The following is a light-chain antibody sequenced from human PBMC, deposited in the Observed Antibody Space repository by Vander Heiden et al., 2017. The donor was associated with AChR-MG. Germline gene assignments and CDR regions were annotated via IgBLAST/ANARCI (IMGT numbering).Light chain of an antibody. V-gene: IGKV3-15*01. CDR2: SAS. CDR3: QQDSNWPRT. CDR1: QRVNSS. Sequence: EVVMTQSPATLSVSPGERATLSCRASQRVNSSLAWYQQKPGQAPRLLMYSASTRVTGLPARFSGSGSGTEFTLTISSLQSEDFAVYYCQQDSNWPRTFGQRTKVEIK. J-gene: IGKJ1*01.